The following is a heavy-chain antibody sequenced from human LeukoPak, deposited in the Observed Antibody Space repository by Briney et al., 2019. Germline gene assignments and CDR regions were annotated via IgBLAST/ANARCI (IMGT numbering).Heavy chain of an antibody. V-gene: IGHV3-21*01. CDR2: ISSSSSYI. J-gene: IGHJ3*02. CDR1: GFTFSSYS. Sequence: GGSLRLSCAASGFTFSSYSMNWVRQAPGKGLEWVSSISSSSSYIYYADSVKGRFTISRDNAKNSLYLQMNSLRAEDTAVYYCARTYYDILTGHVHDAFDIWGQGTLVTVSS. D-gene: IGHD3-9*01. CDR3: ARTYYDILTGHVHDAFDI.